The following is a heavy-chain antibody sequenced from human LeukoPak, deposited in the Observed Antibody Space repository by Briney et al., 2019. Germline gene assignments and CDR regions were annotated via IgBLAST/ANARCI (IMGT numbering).Heavy chain of an antibody. Sequence: PGGSLRLSCAASGFTFSSHWMHWVRQAPGKGLVWVSRINGAGSSTSYADSVKGRFTVSRDNAKNTLNLQMNSLRAEDTAVYFCSASRPHYGDYYGLDVWGHGTTVTVSS. D-gene: IGHD4/OR15-4a*01. J-gene: IGHJ6*02. CDR2: INGAGSST. CDR1: GFTFSSHW. CDR3: SASRPHYGDYYGLDV. V-gene: IGHV3-74*01.